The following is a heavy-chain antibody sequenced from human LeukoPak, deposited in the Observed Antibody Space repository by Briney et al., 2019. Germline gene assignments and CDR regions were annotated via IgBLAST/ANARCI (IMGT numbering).Heavy chain of an antibody. CDR1: GYTFTGYY. CDR2: ISPNNGDT. V-gene: IGHV1-2*02. Sequence: ASVKVSCKASGYTFTGYYIHWVRQAPGQGLEWMGWISPNNGDTDYAQKFQGRVTMTRDTSINTAYMELSRLRSDDTAVYYCARVVRGARADAFDIWGQGTMVTVSS. D-gene: IGHD3-10*01. CDR3: ARVVRGARADAFDI. J-gene: IGHJ3*02.